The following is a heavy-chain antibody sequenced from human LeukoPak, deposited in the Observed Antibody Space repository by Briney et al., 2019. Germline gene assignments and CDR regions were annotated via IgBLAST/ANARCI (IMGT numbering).Heavy chain of an antibody. CDR2: ISDSGGRT. Sequence: GGSLRLSCAASGFTFSSYGMHWVRQTPGKGLEWVAGISDSGGRTTYAASVKGRFTISRDSPKNTLYLQMNSLRAEVTAVYFCAKRGVVIRVILVGFHKEAQYFDSWGQGALVTVSS. CDR3: AKRGVVIRVILVGFHKEAQYFDS. CDR1: GFTFSSYG. D-gene: IGHD3-22*01. V-gene: IGHV3-23*01. J-gene: IGHJ4*02.